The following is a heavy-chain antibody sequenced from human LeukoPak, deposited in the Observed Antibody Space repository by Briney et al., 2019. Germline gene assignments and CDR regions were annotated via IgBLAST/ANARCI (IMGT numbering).Heavy chain of an antibody. V-gene: IGHV4-59*08. CDR2: IQSTGTT. CDR3: VRHGIEHPGRVLFDY. Sequence: SETLSLTCTVSGGSISNNYWSWVRQPPGKRLEWIAYIQSTGTTDYNPSLKSRVTISLDSSENQFSLKLSSLTAADTAIYYCVRHGIEHPGRVLFDYWGRGTLVTVSS. J-gene: IGHJ4*02. CDR1: GGSISNNY. D-gene: IGHD1-26*01.